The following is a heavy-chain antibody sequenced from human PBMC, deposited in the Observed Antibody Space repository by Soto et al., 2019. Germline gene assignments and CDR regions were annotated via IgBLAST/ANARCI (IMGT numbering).Heavy chain of an antibody. CDR2: ISGSGGST. Sequence: GGSLRLSCAASGFTFSSYAMSWVRQAPGKGLEWVSAISGSGGSTYYADSVKGRFTISRDNSKNTLYLQMNSLRAEDTAVYYCAKMDKYSSSSRLHFDYWGQGTLVTVSS. CDR3: AKMDKYSSSSRLHFDY. CDR1: GFTFSSYA. J-gene: IGHJ4*02. D-gene: IGHD6-6*01. V-gene: IGHV3-23*01.